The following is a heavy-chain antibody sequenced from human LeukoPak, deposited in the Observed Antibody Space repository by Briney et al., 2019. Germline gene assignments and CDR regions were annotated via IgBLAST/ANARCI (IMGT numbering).Heavy chain of an antibody. CDR1: GFTFSTYP. V-gene: IGHV3-21*04. J-gene: IGHJ6*03. CDR3: AKAADFGVVYYYYYYMDV. Sequence: PGGSLRLSCAASGFTFSTYPMKWVRQAPGKGLEWVSSIGTSTTYIYYADSVKGRFTISRDNAKNSLFLQMNSLRAEDTAVYYCAKAADFGVVYYYYYYMDVWGKGTTVTVSS. D-gene: IGHD3-3*01. CDR2: IGTSTTYI.